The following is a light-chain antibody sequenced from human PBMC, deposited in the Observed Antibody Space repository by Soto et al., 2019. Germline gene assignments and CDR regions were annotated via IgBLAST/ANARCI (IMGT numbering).Light chain of an antibody. V-gene: IGKV1-39*01. CDR1: QSISTY. Sequence: DIQMTQSPSSLSASVGDRLTITCRASQSISTYLIWYQQKLGKAPNXXIYSASSLQSGVPSRFSGSGSGTDFTLTISSLQPEDFATYYCQQSYSAPPTFGQGTKVDIK. CDR2: SAS. J-gene: IGKJ1*01. CDR3: QQSYSAPPT.